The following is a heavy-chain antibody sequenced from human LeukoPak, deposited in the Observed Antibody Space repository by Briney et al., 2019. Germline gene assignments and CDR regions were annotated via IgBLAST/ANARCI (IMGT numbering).Heavy chain of an antibody. D-gene: IGHD6-19*01. CDR1: GYTFTGYY. CDR2: INPNSGGT. J-gene: IGHJ4*02. Sequence: ASVKVSCKASGYTFTGYYMHWVRQAPGQGLEWMGWINPNSGGTNYAQKFQGRVTMTRDTSISTAYMELSRLRSDDTAVYYCARPPRTVAGRKYFGYWGQGTLVTVSS. V-gene: IGHV1-2*02. CDR3: ARPPRTVAGRKYFGY.